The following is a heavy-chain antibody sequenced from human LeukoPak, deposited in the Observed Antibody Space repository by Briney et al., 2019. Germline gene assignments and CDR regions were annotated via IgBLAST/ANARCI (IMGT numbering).Heavy chain of an antibody. D-gene: IGHD4-17*01. Sequence: ASVKVSCKASGYTFSSYDINWVRQAAGQGPEWMGWMNPNSGNTAYAQNFQGRVIMTSNTSISTAYMELSSLRFEDTAVYYCARDYADYVGYFFFDYWGQGTLVTVSS. CDR2: MNPNSGNT. V-gene: IGHV1-8*01. J-gene: IGHJ4*02. CDR3: ARDYADYVGYFFFDY. CDR1: GYTFSSYD.